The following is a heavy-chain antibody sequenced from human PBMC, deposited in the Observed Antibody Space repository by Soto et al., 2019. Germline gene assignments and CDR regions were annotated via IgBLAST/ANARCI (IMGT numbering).Heavy chain of an antibody. CDR2: IIPIFGTA. V-gene: IGHV1-69*12. Sequence: QVQLVQSGAEVKKPGSSVKVSCKASGGTFSSYAISWVRQAPGQGLEWMGGIIPIFGTANYAQKFQGRVTITEDESTSTAYMELSSLRSEDTAVYYCARVPGSIPYYYDSSGYSGFDYWGQGTLVTVSS. D-gene: IGHD3-22*01. CDR3: ARVPGSIPYYYDSSGYSGFDY. CDR1: GGTFSSYA. J-gene: IGHJ4*02.